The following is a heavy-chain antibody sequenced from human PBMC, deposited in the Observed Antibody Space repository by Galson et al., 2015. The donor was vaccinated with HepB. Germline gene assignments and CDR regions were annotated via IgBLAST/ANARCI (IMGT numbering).Heavy chain of an antibody. V-gene: IGHV3-21*01. J-gene: IGHJ6*02. CDR3: ARDLYTGGVITLYYYYGMDV. D-gene: IGHD2-8*02. Sequence: SLRLSCAASGFTFSSYSMNWVRQAPGKGLEWVSSISSSNSYIYYADSVKGRFTISRDNAKNSLYLQMNSLRAEDTAVYYCARDLYTGGVITLYYYYGMDVWGQGTTVTVSS. CDR1: GFTFSSYS. CDR2: ISSSNSYI.